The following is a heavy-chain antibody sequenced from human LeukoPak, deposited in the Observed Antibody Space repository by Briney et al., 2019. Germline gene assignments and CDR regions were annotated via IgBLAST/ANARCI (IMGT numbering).Heavy chain of an antibody. CDR3: ARAWLGQVPAAVFEY. V-gene: IGHV4-59*01. Sequence: PSETLSLTCTVSGGSISSYYWSWIRQPPGKGLEWIGYIYYSGSTNYTPSLKSRVTISVDTSKNQFSLKLSSVTAADTAVYYCARAWLGQVPAAVFEYWGQGTLVTVSS. CDR2: IYYSGST. CDR1: GGSISSYY. J-gene: IGHJ4*02. D-gene: IGHD2-2*01.